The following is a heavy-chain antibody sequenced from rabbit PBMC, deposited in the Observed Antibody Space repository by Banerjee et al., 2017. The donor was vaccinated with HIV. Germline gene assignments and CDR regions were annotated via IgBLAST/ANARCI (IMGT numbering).Heavy chain of an antibody. CDR2: INTGSGSA. CDR3: ARDAGGDGYSNDL. D-gene: IGHD7-1*01. V-gene: IGHV1S40*01. J-gene: IGHJ4*01. Sequence: GLEWIGCINTGSGSAYYANWAKGRFTISKTSSTMVTLQMTSLTAADTATYFCARDAGGDGYSNDLWGPGTLVTVS.